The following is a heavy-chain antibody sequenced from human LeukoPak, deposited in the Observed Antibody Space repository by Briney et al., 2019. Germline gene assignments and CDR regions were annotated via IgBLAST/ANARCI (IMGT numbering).Heavy chain of an antibody. Sequence: ASVKVSCKASGYTFTHYYMHWVRQAPGQGFEWMGWINPNDGDTNYAQKFQGRVTMTRDTSISTAHMEVSRLRSDDTAVYCCARANFLYCSSSTCLFDYWGQGTLVTVSS. J-gene: IGHJ4*02. V-gene: IGHV1-2*02. D-gene: IGHD2-2*01. CDR2: INPNDGDT. CDR1: GYTFTHYY. CDR3: ARANFLYCSSSTCLFDY.